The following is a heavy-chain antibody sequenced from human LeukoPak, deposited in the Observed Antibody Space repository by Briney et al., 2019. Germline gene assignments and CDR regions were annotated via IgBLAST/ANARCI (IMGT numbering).Heavy chain of an antibody. CDR3: APALAAAGKASID. V-gene: IGHV3-9*01. CDR1: GFTFDDYA. Sequence: PGRSLRLSCAASGFTFDDYAMHWVRQAPGKGLEWVSGISWNSDSIGYADSVKGRFTISRDNAKNSLYLQMNSLRAEDTALYYCAPALAAAGKASIDWGQGTLVTVSS. J-gene: IGHJ4*02. D-gene: IGHD6-13*01. CDR2: ISWNSDSI.